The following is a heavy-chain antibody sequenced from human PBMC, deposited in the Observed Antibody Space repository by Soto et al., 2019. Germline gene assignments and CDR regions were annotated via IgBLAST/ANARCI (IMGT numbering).Heavy chain of an antibody. CDR1: DGSFTGSF. CDR2: INHSGVT. Sequence: QVQLQQWGAGLLKPSETLSLTCAVYDGSFTGSFWSWFRQPPGKGLVWIGEINHSGVTNYNPSLKRRVIMSGDTSKNQCPLNLSSVTAADTAVYYCARGGGDYWHFDLWGRGTLVTVSS. J-gene: IGHJ2*01. CDR3: ARGGGDYWHFDL. D-gene: IGHD2-21*01. V-gene: IGHV4-34*01.